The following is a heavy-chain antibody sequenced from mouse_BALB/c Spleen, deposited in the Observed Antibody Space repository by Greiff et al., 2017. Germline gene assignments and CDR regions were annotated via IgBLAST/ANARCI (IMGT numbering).Heavy chain of an antibody. Sequence: QVILQQSGPELVKPSASVSISCKATGYSFSSYWLEWVMQWPGHGLEWIGEILPGSGSTYYNEKFKGKATCTADTYSNTVYMQLSSLTSEDSVVYYCARSYGNYEAWFAYWGQGTLVTVSA. CDR1: GYSFSSYW. D-gene: IGHD2-1*01. V-gene: IGHV1-9*01. CDR3: ARSYGNYEAWFAY. J-gene: IGHJ3*01. CDR2: ILPGSGST.